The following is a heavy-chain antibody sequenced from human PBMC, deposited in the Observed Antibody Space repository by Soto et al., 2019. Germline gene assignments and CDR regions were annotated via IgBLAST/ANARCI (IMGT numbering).Heavy chain of an antibody. D-gene: IGHD3-22*01. CDR2: INHSGST. CDR1: GGSFSGYY. Sequence: PSETLSLTCAVYGGSFSGYYWSWIRQPPGKGLEWIGEINHSGSTNYNPSLKSRVTISEDTSKNQFSLQLTSVTAADTAVYYCARGFPYFYDSSGYYPPCYFDNWAREPWSPSPQ. V-gene: IGHV4-34*01. J-gene: IGHJ4*02. CDR3: ARGFPYFYDSSGYYPPCYFDN.